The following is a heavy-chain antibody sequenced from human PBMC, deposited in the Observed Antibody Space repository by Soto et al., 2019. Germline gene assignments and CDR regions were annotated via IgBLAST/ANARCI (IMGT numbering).Heavy chain of an antibody. V-gene: IGHV1-2*02. CDR1: GYTFTGYY. Sequence: ASVKVSCKASGYTFTGYYMHWVRQAPGQGLEWMGWINPNSGGTNYAQKFQGRVTMTRDTSISTAYMELSRLRSDDTAVYYCARDDSSSWYRKPEASFDYWGQGTLVTVSS. CDR2: INPNSGGT. J-gene: IGHJ4*02. CDR3: ARDDSSSWYRKPEASFDY. D-gene: IGHD6-13*01.